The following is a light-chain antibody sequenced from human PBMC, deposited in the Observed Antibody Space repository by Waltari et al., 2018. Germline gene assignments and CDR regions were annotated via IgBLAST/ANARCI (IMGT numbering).Light chain of an antibody. J-gene: IGKJ1*01. CDR3: LQDYNYPWT. Sequence: AIQMTQSPSSLSASVGARVTITCRARQGIRYDLGWYQQKPGKPPKLLIYAASSLQSGVPSRFSGSGSGADFTLTISSLQPEDFATYFCLQDYNYPWTFGQGTKVEIK. V-gene: IGKV1-6*01. CDR1: QGIRYD. CDR2: AAS.